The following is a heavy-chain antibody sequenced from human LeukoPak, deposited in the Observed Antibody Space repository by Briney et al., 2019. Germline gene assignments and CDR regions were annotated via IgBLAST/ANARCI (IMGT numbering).Heavy chain of an antibody. CDR3: ARGYKGAVADPPDY. Sequence: SETLSLTCTVSGGSISSYYWSWIRQPPGKGLEWIGYIYYSGSTNYNPSLKSRVTISVDTSKNQFSLKLSSVTAADTAVYYCARGYKGAVADPPDYWGQGTLVTVSS. CDR1: GGSISSYY. D-gene: IGHD6-19*01. V-gene: IGHV4-59*01. CDR2: IYYSGST. J-gene: IGHJ4*02.